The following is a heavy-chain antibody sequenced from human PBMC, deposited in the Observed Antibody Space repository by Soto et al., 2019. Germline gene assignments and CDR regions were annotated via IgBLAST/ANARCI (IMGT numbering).Heavy chain of an antibody. D-gene: IGHD6-13*01. CDR3: ARDLGYSSSWCYFDY. J-gene: IGHJ4*02. V-gene: IGHV1-2*04. CDR2: INPNSGGT. CDR1: GYTFTGYY. Sequence: ASVKVSCKASGYTFTGYYMHWVRQAPGQGLEWMGWINPNSGGTNYAQKFQGWVTMTRDTSISTAYMELSRLRSDDTAGYYCARDLGYSSSWCYFDYWGQGTLVTVSS.